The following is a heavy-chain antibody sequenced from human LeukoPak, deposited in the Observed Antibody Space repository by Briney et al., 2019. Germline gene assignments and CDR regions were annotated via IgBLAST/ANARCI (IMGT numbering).Heavy chain of an antibody. J-gene: IGHJ6*03. CDR3: ARGLSSSGYYYYMDV. CDR1: GGTFSSYA. Sequence: SVKVSCKASGGTFSSYAISWVRQAPGQGLEWMGGIIPIFGTANYAQKFQGRVTITTDESTSTAYTELSSLRSEDTAVYYCARGLSSSGYYYYMDVWGKGTTVTVSS. V-gene: IGHV1-69*05. CDR2: IIPIFGTA. D-gene: IGHD6-6*01.